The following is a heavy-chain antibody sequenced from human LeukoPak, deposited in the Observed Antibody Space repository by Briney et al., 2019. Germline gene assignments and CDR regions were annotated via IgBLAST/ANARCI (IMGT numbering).Heavy chain of an antibody. J-gene: IGHJ3*02. CDR1: GFTFSDYY. V-gene: IGHV3-11*01. Sequence: ETGGSLRLSCAASGFTFSDYYMSCIRQAPGKGVEWVSYISSSGSTIYYADSVKGRFTISRDNAKNSLYLQMNSLRAEDTAVYYCARDSYYYGSGSYPDAFDIWGQGTMVTVSS. CDR2: ISSSGSTI. D-gene: IGHD3-10*01. CDR3: ARDSYYYGSGSYPDAFDI.